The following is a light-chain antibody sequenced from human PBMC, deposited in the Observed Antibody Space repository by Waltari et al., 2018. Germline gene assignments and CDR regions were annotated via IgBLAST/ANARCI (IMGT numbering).Light chain of an antibody. V-gene: IGLV8-61*01. CDR1: SGSVSTTSY. Sequence: QTVVTQEPSLSVSPGGTVTLTCALSSGSVSTTSYATWYQQTPGQPPRTLVYKGNARSSGVPERFSGSILGNTAALTITGAQADDESDYYCALYMGSGIWVFGGGTKLTVL. CDR2: KGN. CDR3: ALYMGSGIWV. J-gene: IGLJ3*02.